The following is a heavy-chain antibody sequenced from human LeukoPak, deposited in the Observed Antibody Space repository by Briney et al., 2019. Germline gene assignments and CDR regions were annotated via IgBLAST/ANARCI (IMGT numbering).Heavy chain of an antibody. CDR2: ISGSGGST. D-gene: IGHD3-22*01. V-gene: IGHV3-23*01. CDR3: AKVRYYDSSGYYFVPPDY. Sequence: PGGSLRLSCAASGLTFSSYWMHWVRQAPGKGLEWVSAISGSGGSTYYADSVKGRFTISRDNSKNTLYLQMNSLRAEDTAVYYCAKVRYYDSSGYYFVPPDYWGQGTLVTVSS. CDR1: GLTFSSYW. J-gene: IGHJ4*02.